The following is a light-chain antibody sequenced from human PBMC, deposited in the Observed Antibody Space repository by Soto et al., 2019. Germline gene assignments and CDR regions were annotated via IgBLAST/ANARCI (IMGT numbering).Light chain of an antibody. CDR1: QSLNTN. V-gene: IGKV3-11*01. CDR3: QQRTDWVT. CDR2: EAS. Sequence: ETVMTQSPATLSVSPGEGATLSCRASQSLNTNLAWYQQKPGQAPRLLIYEASNRATGIPARFSGSGSGTDFTLTISSLEPEDFAVYYCQQRTDWVTFGGGTKVDI. J-gene: IGKJ4*01.